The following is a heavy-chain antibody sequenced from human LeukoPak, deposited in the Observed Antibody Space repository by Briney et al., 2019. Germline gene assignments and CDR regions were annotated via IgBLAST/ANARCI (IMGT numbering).Heavy chain of an antibody. J-gene: IGHJ4*02. CDR3: ARGPRGYHNT. D-gene: IGHD5-12*01. CDR1: GFTFSSYG. CDR2: ISYDGSNK. Sequence: GGSLRLSCAASGFTFSSYGMHWVRQAPGKGLEWVAVISYDGSNKYYADSVKGRFTISRDNSKNTLYLQMNSLRAEDTAVYYCARGPRGYHNTGGQGTLVTVSS. V-gene: IGHV3-30*03.